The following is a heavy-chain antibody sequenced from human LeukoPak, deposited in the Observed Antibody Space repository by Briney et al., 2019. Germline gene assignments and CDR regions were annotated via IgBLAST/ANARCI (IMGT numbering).Heavy chain of an antibody. CDR3: ARDPAWELLGQRLASNPTQLDY. Sequence: WASVKVSCKASGYTFTSYYMHWVRQAPGRGLEWMGIINPSGGSTSYAQKFQGRVTMTRDTSTSTVYMELSSLRSEDTAVYYCARDPAWELLGQRLASNPTQLDYWGQGTLVTVSS. D-gene: IGHD1-26*01. CDR2: INPSGGST. J-gene: IGHJ4*02. V-gene: IGHV1-46*03. CDR1: GYTFTSYY.